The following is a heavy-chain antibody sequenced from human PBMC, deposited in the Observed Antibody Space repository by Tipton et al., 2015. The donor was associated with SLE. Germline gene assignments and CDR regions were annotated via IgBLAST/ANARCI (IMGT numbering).Heavy chain of an antibody. D-gene: IGHD3-22*01. CDR3: ARHDSDGRFDP. Sequence: TLSLTCAVYGGSFSGYYWGWIRQPPGKGLEWIGSIFYSGGTYYNPSLKSRVTLSIDTSKNQFSLNVNSLTAADTAVYYCARHDSDGRFDPWGQGTLVTVSS. CDR2: IFYSGGT. J-gene: IGHJ5*02. CDR1: GGSFSGYY. V-gene: IGHV4-34*12.